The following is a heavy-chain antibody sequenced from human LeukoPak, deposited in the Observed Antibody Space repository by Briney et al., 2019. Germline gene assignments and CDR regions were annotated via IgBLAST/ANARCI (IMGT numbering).Heavy chain of an antibody. Sequence: GGSLRLSCACSTFTFSRYDLNWVGQGPGKGLEWVSYISSSGSTIYYADSVKGRFTISRDNDRNSVYLQMNSLRAGDTAVYYCARDLVSGAYTFYFWGHGTMVTVSS. CDR3: ARDLVSGAYTFYF. J-gene: IGHJ3*01. CDR2: ISSSGSTI. CDR1: TFTFSRYD. V-gene: IGHV3-48*03. D-gene: IGHD3-16*01.